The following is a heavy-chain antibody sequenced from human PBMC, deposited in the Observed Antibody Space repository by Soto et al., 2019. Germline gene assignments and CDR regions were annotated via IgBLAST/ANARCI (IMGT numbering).Heavy chain of an antibody. D-gene: IGHD6-19*01. CDR2: ITATSSFI. Sequence: EVQLVESGGGLVKPGGSLRLSCAASGFIFSSHSVNWVRQAPGKGLEWVSCITATSSFIYYADSVKGRFTISRDNAKHSLYLQMDSLRVEDTAVYYCARGAVVGIGYFDLWGRGTLVTVSS. V-gene: IGHV3-21*01. CDR1: GFIFSSHS. J-gene: IGHJ2*01. CDR3: ARGAVVGIGYFDL.